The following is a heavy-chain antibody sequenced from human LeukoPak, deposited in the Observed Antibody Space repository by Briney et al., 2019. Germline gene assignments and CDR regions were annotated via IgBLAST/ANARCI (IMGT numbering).Heavy chain of an antibody. CDR1: GSSITSYC. Sequence: PWEILSPPCSVLGSSITSYCWGWIPQRPGKGRGWSGYIYYRGHTNYNPSLKRRLTLSVHTSTNQFSLYLRAVTAAHTPVYYCVRHGAGYSGYENFVYWGQGALVTVSS. CDR3: VRHGAGYSGYENFVY. CDR2: IYYRGHT. J-gene: IGHJ4*02. V-gene: IGHV4-59*08. D-gene: IGHD5-12*01.